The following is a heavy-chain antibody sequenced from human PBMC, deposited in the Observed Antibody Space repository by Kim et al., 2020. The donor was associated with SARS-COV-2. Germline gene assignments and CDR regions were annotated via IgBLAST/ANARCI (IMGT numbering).Heavy chain of an antibody. CDR3: ARDNGLGEGGWGEWFDP. Sequence: ASVKVSCKTSGYTFSNHYIHWVRQAPGQGLEWMGLINPSGGGTTYAQKFQGTVTMTTDTSRTTVYMQLSSLRSEDTAVYYCARDNGLGEGGWGEWFDPWGQGTLVIVSS. D-gene: IGHD1-26*01. CDR1: GYTFSNHY. V-gene: IGHV1-46*01. J-gene: IGHJ5*02. CDR2: INPSGGGT.